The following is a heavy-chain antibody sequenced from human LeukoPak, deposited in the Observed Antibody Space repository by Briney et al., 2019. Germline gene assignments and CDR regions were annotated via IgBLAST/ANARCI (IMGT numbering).Heavy chain of an antibody. D-gene: IGHD2-21*02. V-gene: IGHV3-21*06. Sequence: GGSLRLSCAVSGLTFSNTWRSWVRQAPGKGLEWVSAISAGSTYMYYADSVKGRFTISRDNAKNSLYLQMDNLRADDTAVYYCAKGRPYCGGDCYSTHWYFDLWGRGTLVTVSS. CDR1: GLTFSNTW. CDR3: AKGRPYCGGDCYSTHWYFDL. CDR2: ISAGSTYM. J-gene: IGHJ2*01.